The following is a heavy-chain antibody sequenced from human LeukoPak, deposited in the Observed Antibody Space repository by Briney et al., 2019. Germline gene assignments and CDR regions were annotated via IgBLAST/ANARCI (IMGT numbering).Heavy chain of an antibody. D-gene: IGHD3-9*01. CDR2: ISSSSSYI. CDR3: ARPDILTGRYYFDY. CDR1: GFTVSSNS. Sequence: GGSLRLSCTVSGFTVSSNSMSWVRQAPGKGLEWVSSISSSSSYIYYADSVKGRFTISRDNAKNSLYLQMNSLRAEDTAVYYCARPDILTGRYYFDYWGQGTLVTVSS. J-gene: IGHJ4*02. V-gene: IGHV3-21*01.